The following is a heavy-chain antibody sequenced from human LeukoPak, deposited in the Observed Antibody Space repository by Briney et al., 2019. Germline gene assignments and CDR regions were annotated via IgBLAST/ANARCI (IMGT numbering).Heavy chain of an antibody. D-gene: IGHD3-10*01. J-gene: IGHJ3*02. CDR1: GGSISSYY. CDR3: ARLTIPSRRLKFDI. V-gene: IGHV4-59*08. Sequence: SETLSLTCTVSGGSISSYYWSWIRQPPGKGLEWIGYIYYSGSTNYNPSLKSRVTISVDTSKNQFSLKLSSVTAADTAVYYCARLTIPSRRLKFDIWGQGTMVTVSS. CDR2: IYYSGST.